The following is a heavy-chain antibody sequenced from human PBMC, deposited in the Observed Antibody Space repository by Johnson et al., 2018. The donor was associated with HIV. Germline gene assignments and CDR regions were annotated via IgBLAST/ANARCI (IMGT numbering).Heavy chain of an antibody. CDR3: ARVTSYGNWGSRKGGRESRAAFDI. Sequence: VQLVESGGGLVQPGGSLRLSCAASGFTFSSYWMSWVRQAPGKGLEWVANIKQDGSEKYYVDSVKGRFTISRDNAKNSLYLQMNSLGAEDTAVYYCARVTSYGNWGSRKGGRESRAAFDIWGQGTMVTVSS. CDR2: IKQDGSEK. J-gene: IGHJ3*02. D-gene: IGHD7-27*01. V-gene: IGHV3-7*02. CDR1: GFTFSSYW.